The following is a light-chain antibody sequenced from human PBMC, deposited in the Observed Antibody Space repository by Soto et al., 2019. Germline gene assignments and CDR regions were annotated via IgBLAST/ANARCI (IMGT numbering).Light chain of an antibody. CDR1: SSNIGSNT. CDR2: SNN. CDR3: AAWDDRLNVVV. J-gene: IGLJ2*01. Sequence: QSVLTQPPSASGTPGQRVTISCSGSSSNIGSNTVNWYQQLPGTAPKLLIYSNNQLPSGVPDRFSGSKSGTSASLAISGLQSEDEADYYCAAWDDRLNVVVFGGGTKLTVL. V-gene: IGLV1-44*01.